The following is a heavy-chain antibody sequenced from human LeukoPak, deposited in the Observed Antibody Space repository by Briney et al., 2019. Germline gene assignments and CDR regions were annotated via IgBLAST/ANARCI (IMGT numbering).Heavy chain of an antibody. D-gene: IGHD6-13*01. CDR1: GFTFDDYA. V-gene: IGHV3-9*01. CDR3: AKVLGGYSSSWSYYFDY. J-gene: IGHJ4*02. CDR2: ISWNSGSI. Sequence: GGSLRLSCAASGFTFDDYAMHWVRQAPGKGLEWVSGISWNSGSIGYADSVKGRFTISRDDAKNSLYLQMNSLRAEDTALYYCAKVLGGYSSSWSYYFDYWGQGTLVTVSS.